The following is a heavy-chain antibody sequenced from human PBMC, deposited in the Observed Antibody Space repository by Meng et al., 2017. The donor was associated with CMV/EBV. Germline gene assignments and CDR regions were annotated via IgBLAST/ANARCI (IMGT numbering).Heavy chain of an antibody. D-gene: IGHD3-3*01. CDR1: GGSVSSGSYY. CDR2: IYYSGST. V-gene: IGHV4-61*01. CDR3: AREGSDSIFGVASHLNWFDP. J-gene: IGHJ5*02. Sequence: SETLSLTCTVSGGSVSSGSYYWSWILQPPGKGPEWIGYIYYSGSTNYNPSLKSRVTISVDTSKNQFSLKLSSVTAADTAVYYCAREGSDSIFGVASHLNWFDPWGQGTLVTVSS.